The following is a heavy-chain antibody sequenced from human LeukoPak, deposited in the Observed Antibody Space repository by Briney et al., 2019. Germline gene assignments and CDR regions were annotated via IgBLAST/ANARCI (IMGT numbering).Heavy chain of an antibody. CDR2: IYYSGST. J-gene: IGHJ3*02. CDR1: GGSISSSSYY. CDR3: ARDLGIAAAGKYDAFDI. Sequence: SETLSLTCTVSGGSISSSSYYWGWIRQPPGKGLERIGSIYYSGSTYYNPSLKSRVTISVDTSKNQFSLKLSSVTAADTAVYYCARDLGIAAAGKYDAFDIWGQGTMVTVSS. V-gene: IGHV4-39*07. D-gene: IGHD6-13*01.